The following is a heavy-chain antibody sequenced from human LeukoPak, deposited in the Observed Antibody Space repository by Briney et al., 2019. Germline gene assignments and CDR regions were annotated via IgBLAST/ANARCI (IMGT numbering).Heavy chain of an antibody. Sequence: GGSLRLSCAASGFTFSSYDMHWVRQATGKGLEWVSAIGTAGDTYYPGSVKGRFTISRDNAKNSLYLQMNSLRAEDTAVYYCARDSAIVVVVAATPIPLCMDVWGQGTTVTVSS. CDR1: GFTFSSYD. D-gene: IGHD2-15*01. CDR2: IGTAGDT. CDR3: ARDSAIVVVVAATPIPLCMDV. V-gene: IGHV3-13*01. J-gene: IGHJ6*02.